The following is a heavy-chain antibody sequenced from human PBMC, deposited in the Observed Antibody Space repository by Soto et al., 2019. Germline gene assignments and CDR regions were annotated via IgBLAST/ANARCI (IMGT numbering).Heavy chain of an antibody. Sequence: SETLSLTCAVYGGSFSGYYWSWIRQPPGKGLEWIGEINRSGSTNYNPSLKSRVTISVDTSKSQFSLKLSSVTAADTAVYYCARDGAYYYGSGSTSNWFDPWGQGTLVTVSS. CDR1: GGSFSGYY. CDR2: INRSGST. J-gene: IGHJ5*02. CDR3: ARDGAYYYGSGSTSNWFDP. V-gene: IGHV4-34*01. D-gene: IGHD3-10*01.